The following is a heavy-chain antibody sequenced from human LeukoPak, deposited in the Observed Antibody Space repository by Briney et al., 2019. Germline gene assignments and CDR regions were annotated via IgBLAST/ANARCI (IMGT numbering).Heavy chain of an antibody. CDR2: ISWNSGSI. V-gene: IGHV3-9*03. CDR1: GFTFDDYA. J-gene: IGHJ4*02. D-gene: IGHD4-23*01. CDR3: AKDGSSSYGGTTGFDY. Sequence: GGSLRLSCAASGFTFDDYAMHWVRQAPGKGLEWVSGISWNSGSIGYADSVKGRFTISRDNAKNSLYLQMNSLRAGDMALYYCAKDGSSSYGGTTGFDYWGQGTLVTVSS.